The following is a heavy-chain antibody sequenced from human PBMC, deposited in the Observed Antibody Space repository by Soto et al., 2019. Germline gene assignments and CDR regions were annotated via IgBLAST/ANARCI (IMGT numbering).Heavy chain of an antibody. J-gene: IGHJ4*02. CDR1: GGSISSYY. Sequence: SETLSLTCTVSGGSISSYYWSWLRQPPGKGLEWIGYIYYSGSTNYNPSLKSRVTISVDTSKNQFSLKLSSVTAADTAVYYCARGWGLVFDYWGQGTLVTVSS. CDR2: IYYSGST. V-gene: IGHV4-59*01. D-gene: IGHD2-21*02. CDR3: ARGWGLVFDY.